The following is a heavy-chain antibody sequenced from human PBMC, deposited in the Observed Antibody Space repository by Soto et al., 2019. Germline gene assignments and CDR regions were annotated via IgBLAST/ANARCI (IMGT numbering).Heavy chain of an antibody. CDR1: GFTFSDYY. J-gene: IGHJ6*03. Sequence: GGSLRLSCAASGFTFSDYYMSWIRQAPGKGLEWVSYISSSGSTIYYADSVKGRFTISRDNAKNSLYLQMNSLRAEDTAVYYCARHKYYDFWSGYYEYYYYYMDVWGKGTTVTVSS. D-gene: IGHD3-3*01. CDR3: ARHKYYDFWSGYYEYYYYYMDV. V-gene: IGHV3-11*01. CDR2: ISSSGSTI.